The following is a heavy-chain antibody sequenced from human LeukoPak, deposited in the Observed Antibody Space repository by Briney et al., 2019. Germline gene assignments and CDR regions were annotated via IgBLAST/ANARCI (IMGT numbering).Heavy chain of an antibody. D-gene: IGHD6-6*01. CDR1: GFTFSSYW. CDR3: AKENFGQLVREYYFDY. V-gene: IGHV3-74*01. Sequence: QAGGSLRLSCAASGFTFSSYWMPWVRQAPGKGLGWVSRINSDGSSTSYADSVKGRFTVSRDNAKNTLYLQMNSLRAEDTAVYYCAKENFGQLVREYYFDYWGQGTLVTVSS. J-gene: IGHJ4*02. CDR2: INSDGSST.